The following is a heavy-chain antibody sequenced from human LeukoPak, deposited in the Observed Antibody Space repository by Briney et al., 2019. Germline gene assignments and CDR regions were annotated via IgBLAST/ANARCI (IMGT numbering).Heavy chain of an antibody. CDR2: INHSGST. D-gene: IGHD2-15*01. J-gene: IGHJ5*02. CDR1: GGSFGGYY. V-gene: IGHV4-34*01. CDR3: ARRKLNWFDP. Sequence: PSETLSLTCAVYGGSFGGYYWSWIRQPPGKGLEWIGEINHSGSTNYNPSLKSRVTISVDTSKNQFSLKLSSVTAADTAVYYCARRKLNWFDPWGQGTLVTVSS.